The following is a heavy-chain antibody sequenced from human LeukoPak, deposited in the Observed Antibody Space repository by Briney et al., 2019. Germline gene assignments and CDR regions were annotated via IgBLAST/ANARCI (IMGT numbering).Heavy chain of an antibody. V-gene: IGHV4-39*07. J-gene: IGHJ4*02. CDR2: LYYSVKT. CDR3: ARDKHYYDSSGYKNEYNFDY. D-gene: IGHD3-22*01. Sequence: PSETLSLTCSVSGGSITSTSYWGWIRQPAGKGLEWIGTLYYSVKTYSNPSLKSRVTISVDTSKNQFSLKLSSVTAADTAVYYCARDKHYYDSSGYKNEYNFDYWGQGTLVTISS. CDR1: GGSITSTSY.